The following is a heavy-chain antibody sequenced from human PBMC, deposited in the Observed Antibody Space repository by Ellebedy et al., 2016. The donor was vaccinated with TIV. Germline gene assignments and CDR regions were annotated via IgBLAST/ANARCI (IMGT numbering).Heavy chain of an antibody. J-gene: IGHJ4*02. CDR2: ISSSSSYI. V-gene: IGHV3-21*01. CDR3: ARGGVLLWFGASSSSFDY. Sequence: GESLKISXAASGFTFSSYSMNWVRQAPGKGLEWVSSISSSSSYIYYADSVKGRFTISRDNAKNSLYLQMNSLRAEDTAVYYCARGGVLLWFGASSSSFDYWGQGTLVTVSS. D-gene: IGHD3-10*01. CDR1: GFTFSSYS.